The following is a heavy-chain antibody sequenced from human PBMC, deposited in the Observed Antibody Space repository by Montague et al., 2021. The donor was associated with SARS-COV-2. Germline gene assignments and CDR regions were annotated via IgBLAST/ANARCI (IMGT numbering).Heavy chain of an antibody. V-gene: IGHV4-34*01. D-gene: IGHD1-7*01. CDR3: SRTYRGTFDF. CDR2: TNHSGTT. J-gene: IGHJ4*02. CDR1: GGSFSPYY. Sequence: SETLSLTCAVYGGSFSPYYWSWIRQPPGRGLEWIGETNHSGTTNYKSSLESRLSMSVDTSKNQFSLNLSSVTAADTAVYFCSRTYRGTFDFWGQGILVTVSS.